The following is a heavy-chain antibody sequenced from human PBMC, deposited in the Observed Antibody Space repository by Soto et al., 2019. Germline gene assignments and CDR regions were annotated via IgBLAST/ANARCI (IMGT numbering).Heavy chain of an antibody. J-gene: IGHJ6*03. V-gene: IGHV3-23*01. CDR3: AKGGIWLGNMYLGV. CDR1: GFSFDRYA. D-gene: IGHD3-10*01. CDR2: ISYTGGST. Sequence: EAQLLESGGGLVQLGGSLRLSCAASGFSFDRYAMTWFRQAPGKGPEWVSSISYTGGSTSYADAVRGRFSTSRVNSKNTVYLQLNSLRAEDTALYYCAKGGIWLGNMYLGVWGKGTTVTVSS.